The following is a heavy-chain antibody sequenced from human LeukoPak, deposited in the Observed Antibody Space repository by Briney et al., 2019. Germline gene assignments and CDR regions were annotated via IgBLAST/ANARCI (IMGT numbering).Heavy chain of an antibody. CDR2: INPTGGST. Sequence: ASVKVSCKASGYTFTNHYAHWVRQAPGQGLEWMGLINPTGGSTKYAQKFQGRLTMTRDTSISTAYMELTSLRSEDTAIYYCARGPPNWGFDFWGQGALVTVSS. CDR1: GYTFTNHY. J-gene: IGHJ4*02. CDR3: ARGPPNWGFDF. V-gene: IGHV1-46*01. D-gene: IGHD7-27*01.